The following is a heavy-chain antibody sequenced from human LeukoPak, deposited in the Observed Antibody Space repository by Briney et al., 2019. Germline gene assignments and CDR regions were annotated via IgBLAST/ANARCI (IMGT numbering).Heavy chain of an antibody. Sequence: SETLSLTCTVSGGSISSSSYYWGWIRQPPGTGLEWIGSIYYSGSTYYNPSLKSRVTISVDKSKNQFSLKLSSVTAADTAVYYCARDQGVVATIQGSPPTYWGQGTLVTVSS. CDR2: IYYSGST. CDR1: GGSISSSSYY. D-gene: IGHD5-12*01. V-gene: IGHV4-39*07. CDR3: ARDQGVVATIQGSPPTY. J-gene: IGHJ4*02.